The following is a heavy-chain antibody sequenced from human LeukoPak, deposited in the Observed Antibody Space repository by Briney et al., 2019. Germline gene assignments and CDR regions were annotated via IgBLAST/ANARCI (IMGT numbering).Heavy chain of an antibody. V-gene: IGHV3-74*01. CDR1: GFTFSSYW. CDR3: AVRQGGSYTGESDY. CDR2: MKSDGSST. Sequence: GGSLRLSCAASGFTFSSYWMHWVRQAPGKGLMWASRMKSDGSSTSYADSVKGRFTISRDNAKNTLYLQMNSLRAEDTAVYYCAVRQGGSYTGESDYWGQGTLVTVSS. D-gene: IGHD3-10*01. J-gene: IGHJ4*02.